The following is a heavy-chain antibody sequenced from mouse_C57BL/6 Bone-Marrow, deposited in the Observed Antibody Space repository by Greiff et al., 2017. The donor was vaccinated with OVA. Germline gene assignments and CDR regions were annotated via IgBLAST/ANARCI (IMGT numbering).Heavy chain of an antibody. CDR2: ISDGGSYT. J-gene: IGHJ2*01. CDR3: AREDDYDVGY. Sequence: EVQGVESGGGLVKPGGSLKLSCAASGFTFSSYAMSWVRQTPEKRLEWVATISDGGSYTYYPDNVKGRFTISRDNAKNNLYLQMSHLKSEDTAMYYCAREDDYDVGYWGQGTTLTVSS. D-gene: IGHD2-4*01. CDR1: GFTFSSYA. V-gene: IGHV5-4*01.